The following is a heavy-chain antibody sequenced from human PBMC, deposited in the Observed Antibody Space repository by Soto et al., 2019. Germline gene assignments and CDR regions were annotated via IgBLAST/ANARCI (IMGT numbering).Heavy chain of an antibody. CDR1: GGSISSYNW. Sequence: SETLSLTCAVSGGSISSYNWWSWVRQPPGKGLEWIGEIYHSGNTNYNPSLKSRVTISVDKSKNQSSLKLSSVTAADTAVYYCARGSSYSNYYYYGMDVWGQGTTVTVSS. V-gene: IGHV4-4*02. D-gene: IGHD4-4*01. J-gene: IGHJ6*02. CDR2: IYHSGNT. CDR3: ARGSSYSNYYYYGMDV.